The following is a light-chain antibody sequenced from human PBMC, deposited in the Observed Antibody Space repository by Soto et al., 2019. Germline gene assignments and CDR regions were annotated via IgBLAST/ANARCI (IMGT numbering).Light chain of an antibody. CDR3: QQYGSSPRT. CDR1: QSVSSNF. Sequence: EIVLTQSPGTLSLSPGQRATLSCRAGQSVSSNFLAWYQHKPGQAPRLLIYDASTRANGIPDRFSGSGSGTAFTLTISRLEPEDFALYYCQQYGSSPRTFGQGTKVDIK. V-gene: IGKV3-20*01. CDR2: DAS. J-gene: IGKJ1*01.